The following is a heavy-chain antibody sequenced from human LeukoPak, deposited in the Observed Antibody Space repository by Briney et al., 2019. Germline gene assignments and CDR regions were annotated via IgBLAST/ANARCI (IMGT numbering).Heavy chain of an antibody. CDR1: GYSISSGYY. V-gene: IGHV4-38-2*01. J-gene: IGHJ4*02. CDR3: ARALLYCSSTSCYTRGFDY. Sequence: SETLSLTCAVSGYSISSGYYWGWIRQPPGKGLEWIGSIYHSGSTYYNPSLKSRVTISVDTSKSQFSLKLSSVTAADTAVYYCARALLYCSSTSCYTRGFDYWGQGTLVTVSS. D-gene: IGHD2-2*02. CDR2: IYHSGST.